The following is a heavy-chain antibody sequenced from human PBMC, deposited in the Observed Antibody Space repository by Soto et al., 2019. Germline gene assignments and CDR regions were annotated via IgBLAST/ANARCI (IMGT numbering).Heavy chain of an antibody. CDR2: IYWDDDK. Sequence: QITLKESGPTLVKPTQTLTLTCTFSAFSLSTGGVGVGWIRQPPGKALEWLALIYWDDDKRYSPSLRSRLTITKDTSKNXVXLXIXYMDPVDTATYYCIQSRCGGDCLQSYASYYYYGMDVWGQGTTVTVSS. J-gene: IGHJ6*02. CDR3: IQSRCGGDCLQSYASYYYYGMDV. V-gene: IGHV2-5*02. D-gene: IGHD2-21*02. CDR1: AFSLSTGGVG.